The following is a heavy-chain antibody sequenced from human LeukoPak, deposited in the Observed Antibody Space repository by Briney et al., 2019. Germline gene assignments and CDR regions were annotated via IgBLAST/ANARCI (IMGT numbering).Heavy chain of an antibody. Sequence: SETLSLTCTVSGGSISSRRYYWGWIRQPPGKGLEWIGCIYYSGSTSYNPSLKSRVTISVDTSKNQFSLKLSSVTAADTAVYYCTRQFGSFVPYGGDPDRLGYWGQGTLVTVSS. CDR2: IYYSGST. CDR1: GGSISSRRYY. J-gene: IGHJ4*02. V-gene: IGHV4-39*01. D-gene: IGHD4-23*01. CDR3: TRQFGSFVPYGGDPDRLGY.